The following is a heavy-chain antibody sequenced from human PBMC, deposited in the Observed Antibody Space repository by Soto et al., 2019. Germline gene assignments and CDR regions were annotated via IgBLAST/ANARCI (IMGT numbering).Heavy chain of an antibody. CDR3: TRDTPGARWYFDY. D-gene: IGHD6-13*01. Sequence: ASVKVSCKASGYTFTNYYIHWVRQAPGQGLEWMGIIDPSGGSPTNAQKFQGRVSMTRDTSASTVYMQLSSLRSDDTAVYFCTRDTPGARWYFDYWGQGTQVTVSS. CDR1: GYTFTNYY. V-gene: IGHV1-46*03. CDR2: IDPSGGSP. J-gene: IGHJ4*02.